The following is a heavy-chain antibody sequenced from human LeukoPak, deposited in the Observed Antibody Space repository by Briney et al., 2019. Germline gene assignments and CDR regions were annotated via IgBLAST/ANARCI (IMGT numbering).Heavy chain of an antibody. CDR2: IYHSGST. V-gene: IGHV4-38-2*02. Sequence: PSETLSLTCTVSGYSISSGYYWGWIRQPPGKGLEWIGSIYHSGSTYYNPSLKSRVTISVDTSKNQFSLKLSSVTAADTAVYYCARSTTTIIVIPGYYFDYWGQGTLVTVSS. D-gene: IGHD3-22*01. J-gene: IGHJ4*02. CDR1: GYSISSGYY. CDR3: ARSTTTIIVIPGYYFDY.